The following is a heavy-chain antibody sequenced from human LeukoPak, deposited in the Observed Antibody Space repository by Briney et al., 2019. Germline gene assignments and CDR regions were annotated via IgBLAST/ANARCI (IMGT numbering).Heavy chain of an antibody. D-gene: IGHD2-15*01. CDR1: CLPFSGSA. J-gene: IGHJ4*02. CDR2: ITDSGHSK. CDR3: AKVLVLVSANRYYFDY. V-gene: IGHV3-23*01. Sequence: GGALRLPCAASCLPFSGSAMGWVRQAPGEGVEGVSLITDSGHSKYYENPGKSRFAISKDNSNTTLYLQMNSLRAEDTAVYYCAKVLVLVSANRYYFDYWGQGTLVTVSS.